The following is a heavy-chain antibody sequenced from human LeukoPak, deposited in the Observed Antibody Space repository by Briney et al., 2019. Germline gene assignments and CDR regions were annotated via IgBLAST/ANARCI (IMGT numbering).Heavy chain of an antibody. CDR3: AKAWTSGWYSGAFDV. J-gene: IGHJ3*01. CDR2: ISWNSRTI. CDR1: GFTFDDYD. Sequence: GGSLRLSCAASGFTFDDYDMHWVRQVPGKGLELLSGISWNSRTIDYADSVKGRFTISRDNAKNSLYLQIHSLRTEDMALYYCAKAWTSGWYSGAFDVWAQGTMVGVSS. D-gene: IGHD6-19*01. V-gene: IGHV3-9*03.